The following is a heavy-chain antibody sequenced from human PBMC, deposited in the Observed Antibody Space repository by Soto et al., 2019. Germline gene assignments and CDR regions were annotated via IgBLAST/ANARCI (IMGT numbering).Heavy chain of an antibody. Sequence: HVQLVQSEAEVKKPGASVQVSCKASGYSFTNYSMHWVRQVPGQGPEWMGKINPTSGSTSYAQKFKDTVTMTRDMSSNTLYIRLSSLTSEDTAVYYCAKDGIQLWPRYYFDFWGQGTLVIVSS. V-gene: IGHV1-46*01. CDR1: GYSFTNYS. CDR2: INPTSGST. CDR3: AKDGIQLWPRYYFDF. D-gene: IGHD5-18*01. J-gene: IGHJ4*02.